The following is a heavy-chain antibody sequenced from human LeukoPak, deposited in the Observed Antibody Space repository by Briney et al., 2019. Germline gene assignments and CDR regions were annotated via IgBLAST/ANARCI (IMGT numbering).Heavy chain of an antibody. CDR3: GYSYGYHFDY. V-gene: IGHV4-34*01. CDR2: INHSGST. CDR1: GGSFSGYY. D-gene: IGHD5-18*01. Sequence: SETLSLTCAVYGGSFSGYYWSWIRQPPGKGLEWIGEINHSGSTNYNPSLKSRVTISVDTSKNQFSLKLSSVTAADTAVYYCGYSYGYHFDYWGQGTLVTVSS. J-gene: IGHJ4*02.